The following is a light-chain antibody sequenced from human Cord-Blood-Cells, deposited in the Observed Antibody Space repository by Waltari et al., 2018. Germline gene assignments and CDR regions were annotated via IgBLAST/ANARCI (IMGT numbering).Light chain of an antibody. J-gene: IGLJ3*02. CDR2: RNN. V-gene: IGLV1-47*01. CDR3: AAWDDSLSGWV. Sequence: QSVLTQPPSASGTPGQRVTISCPGSSSNIGSNYVYWYQPLPGTAPKLLIYRNNQRPSGVPDRFSGSKSGTSASLAISGLRSEDEADYYCAAWDDSLSGWVFGGGTKLTVL. CDR1: SSNIGSNY.